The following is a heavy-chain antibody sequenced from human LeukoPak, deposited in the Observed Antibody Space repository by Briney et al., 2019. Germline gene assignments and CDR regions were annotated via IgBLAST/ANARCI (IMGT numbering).Heavy chain of an antibody. CDR3: ARDTLGEGEDANYAVYYFDY. CDR1: GFTFSSYS. V-gene: IGHV3-21*01. J-gene: IGHJ4*02. CDR2: IISISSYI. Sequence: GGSLRLSCAASGFTFSSYSMNWVRQAPGKGLEWVSSIISISSYIYYADSVKGRFTISRDNAKNSLYLQTNSLRADDTAVYYCARDTLGEGEDANYAVYYFDYWGQGTVVTVSS. D-gene: IGHD4/OR15-4a*01.